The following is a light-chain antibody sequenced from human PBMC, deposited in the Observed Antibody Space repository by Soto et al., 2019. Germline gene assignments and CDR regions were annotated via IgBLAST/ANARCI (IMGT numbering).Light chain of an antibody. CDR1: SSDLAIYNY. J-gene: IGLJ1*01. V-gene: IGLV2-14*01. CDR2: QVT. CDR3: SSYTDSSNYV. Sequence: QSVLTQPASVSGSPGQSITISCTGTSSDLAIYNYVSWYQQQPGKAPKLMIYQVTNRPSGVSNRFSGSRSGNTASLTISGLPAEHEADYYCSSYTDSSNYVFGTGTKLTVL.